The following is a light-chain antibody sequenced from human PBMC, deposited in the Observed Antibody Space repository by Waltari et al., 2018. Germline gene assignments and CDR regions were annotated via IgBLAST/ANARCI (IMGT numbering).Light chain of an antibody. Sequence: DIQLTQSPPSLSASVGDRVTFTCHSSQSIATSLNWYQQKPGKAPKLLIFAASNLQNGVPSSFSGGGSGTDFILTIRSLQPEDFATYFCHQTYGPPAWSFGQGTKREI. CDR1: QSIATS. CDR3: HQTYGPPAWS. J-gene: IGKJ2*04. V-gene: IGKV1-39*01. CDR2: AAS.